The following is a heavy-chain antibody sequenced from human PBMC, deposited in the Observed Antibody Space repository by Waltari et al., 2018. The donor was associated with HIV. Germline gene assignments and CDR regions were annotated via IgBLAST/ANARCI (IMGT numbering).Heavy chain of an antibody. CDR2: IYYTGRA. CDR3: ARHALRVGAAYWNFDL. CDR1: GGSVSSSSYF. D-gene: IGHD1-26*01. J-gene: IGHJ2*01. Sequence: HLQLQESGPGLVKPSETLSLPCTLPGGSVSSSSYFWSWIRQPPGKGVEWVGRIYYTGRAYYNPSLKSRVTISVDTSKNQFSLKVTSVTAADTAVYYCARHALRVGAAYWNFDLWGRGTLVTVSS. V-gene: IGHV4-39*01.